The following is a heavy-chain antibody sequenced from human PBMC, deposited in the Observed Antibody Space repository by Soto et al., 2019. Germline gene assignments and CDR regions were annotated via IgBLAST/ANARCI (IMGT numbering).Heavy chain of an antibody. CDR2: INPSGGST. V-gene: IGHV1-46*01. D-gene: IGHD2-15*01. J-gene: IGHJ4*02. CDR3: ARDSDYCTGGSCYGNFDF. CDR1: GYTFTSYY. Sequence: ASVTVSCTASGYTFTSYYMHWVRQAPGQGLEWMGIINPSGGSTSYAQKFQGRVTMTRDTSTSTVYMELSSVTAADTAVYFCARDSDYCTGGSCYGNFDFWGQGTLVTVSS.